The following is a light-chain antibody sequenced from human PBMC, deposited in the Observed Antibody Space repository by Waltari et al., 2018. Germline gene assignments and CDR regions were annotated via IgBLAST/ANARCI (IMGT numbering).Light chain of an antibody. Sequence: QSVLTQPPSVSAAPGQKVTISCSGSNSNLGNNYVSWYQQLPGTAPKLLIYDNNKRPSGITDRFSGSKSGTSATLGITGLQSGDEADYYCGTWDSSLSAVFGGGTQLTVL. CDR1: NSNLGNNY. V-gene: IGLV1-51*01. CDR3: GTWDSSLSAV. CDR2: DNN. J-gene: IGLJ7*01.